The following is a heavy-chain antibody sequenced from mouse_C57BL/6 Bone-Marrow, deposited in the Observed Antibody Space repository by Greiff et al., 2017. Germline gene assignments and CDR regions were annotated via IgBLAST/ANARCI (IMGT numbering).Heavy chain of an antibody. CDR1: GYTFTSYW. J-gene: IGHJ1*03. CDR3: ARSFSYYYGSSYCDV. D-gene: IGHD1-1*01. V-gene: IGHV1-55*01. Sequence: QVQLQHPGAELVKPGASVKMSCKASGYTFTSYWITWVKQRPGQGLEWIGDIYPGSGSTNYNEKFKSKATLTVDTSSSTAYMQLSSLTSEDSAVYYCARSFSYYYGSSYCDVWGTGTTVTVSS. CDR2: IYPGSGST.